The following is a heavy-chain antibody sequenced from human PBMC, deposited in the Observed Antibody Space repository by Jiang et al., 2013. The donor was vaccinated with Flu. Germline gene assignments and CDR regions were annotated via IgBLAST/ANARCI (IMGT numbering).Heavy chain of an antibody. Sequence: GLVKPSETLSLTCTVSGGSITSTSCYWGWIRQPPGKGLEWVGSIYYSGSIYYNPSLKSRVTISLDTPKNHISLRLTSVTAADTAIYYCARHLGYKNWFDPWGQGTLVTVSS. V-gene: IGHV4-39*07. CDR2: IYYSGSI. J-gene: IGHJ5*02. CDR1: GGSITSTSCY. D-gene: IGHD3-10*01. CDR3: ARHLGYKNWFDP.